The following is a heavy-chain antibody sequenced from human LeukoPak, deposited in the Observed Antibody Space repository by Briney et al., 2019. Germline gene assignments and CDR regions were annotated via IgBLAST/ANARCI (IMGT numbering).Heavy chain of an antibody. Sequence: RGGSLRLSCAASGFIFSSYCMMWVRQAPGKGLEWVATINEDENERFYVDSVKGRFTISRDNARNSLYLQMNSLTAEDTAVYYCARDAVNWGQGTLVTVSS. J-gene: IGHJ4*02. CDR1: GFIFSSYC. D-gene: IGHD6-19*01. CDR3: ARDAVN. V-gene: IGHV3-7*01. CDR2: INEDENER.